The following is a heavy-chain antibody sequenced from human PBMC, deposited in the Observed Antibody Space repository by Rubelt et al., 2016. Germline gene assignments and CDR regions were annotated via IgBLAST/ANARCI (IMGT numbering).Heavy chain of an antibody. CDR3: ARDYCSGGSCYSVFDY. D-gene: IGHD2-15*01. Sequence: QVQLVQSGAEVKKPGASVKVSCKASGYTFTSYGISWVRQAPGQGLEWMGWISAYNGNTNYAQKLQGRGTMTRDTSISTADMGRSRLRAEDTAVYYCARDYCSGGSCYSVFDYWGQGTLVTVSS. CDR2: ISAYNGNT. V-gene: IGHV1-18*01. CDR1: GYTFTSYG. J-gene: IGHJ4*02.